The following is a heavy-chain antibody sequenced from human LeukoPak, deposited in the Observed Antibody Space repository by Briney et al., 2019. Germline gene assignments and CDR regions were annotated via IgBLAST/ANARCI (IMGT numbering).Heavy chain of an antibody. CDR2: IYDSGST. CDR1: GGSIRSSYYY. J-gene: IGHJ4*02. Sequence: SETLSLTCTVSGGSIRSSYYYWGWIRQRPGKGLEWIGSIYDSGSTYYNPSLKSRVTISVDTSKNQFCLKLSSVTAADTAVYYCANLAVAGMDYWGQGTLVTVSS. V-gene: IGHV4-39*07. D-gene: IGHD6-19*01. CDR3: ANLAVAGMDY.